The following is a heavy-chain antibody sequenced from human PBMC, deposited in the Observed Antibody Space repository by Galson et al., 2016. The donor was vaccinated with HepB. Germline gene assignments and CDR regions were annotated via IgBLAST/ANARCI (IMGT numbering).Heavy chain of an antibody. Sequence: SLRLSCAASGFTFGEFAMSWFRQAPGKGLEWVGFIRNKAYGGTTEYAASVKCRFTISRDDGKSIAYLQMSSLKTEDTAVYYCSRGLFGVVPYWGQGTLVIVSS. CDR3: SRGLFGVVPY. D-gene: IGHD3-3*01. J-gene: IGHJ4*02. CDR1: GFTFGEFA. V-gene: IGHV3-49*03. CDR2: IRNKAYGGTT.